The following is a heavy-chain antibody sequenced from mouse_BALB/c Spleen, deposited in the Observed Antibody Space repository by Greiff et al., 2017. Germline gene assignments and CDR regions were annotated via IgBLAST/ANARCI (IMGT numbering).Heavy chain of an antibody. CDR3: AKIYGSSLYYYAMDY. J-gene: IGHJ4*01. Sequence: VQLQQSGPSLVQPSQSLSITCTVSGFSLTSYGVHWVRQSPGKGLEWLGVIWRGGSTDYNAAFMSRLSITKDNSKSQVFFKMNSLQADDTAIYYCAKIYGSSLYYYAMDYWGQGTSVTVSS. V-gene: IGHV2-5-1*01. CDR1: GFSLTSYG. D-gene: IGHD1-1*01. CDR2: IWRGGST.